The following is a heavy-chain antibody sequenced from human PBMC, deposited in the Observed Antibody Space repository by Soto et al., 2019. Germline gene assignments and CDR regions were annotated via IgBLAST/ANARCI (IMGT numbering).Heavy chain of an antibody. CDR2: IYYSGST. J-gene: IGHJ5*02. CDR3: ARGELRFWFDP. D-gene: IGHD1-26*01. V-gene: IGHV4-31*03. Sequence: QVQLQESGPGLVKPSQTLSLTCTVSGGSISSGGYYWSWIRQHPGKGLEWIGYIYYSGSTYYNPSPKIXXTXSXXTSKNQFPLKLSSVTPADTAVYYCARGELRFWFDPWGQGTLVTVSS. CDR1: GGSISSGGYY.